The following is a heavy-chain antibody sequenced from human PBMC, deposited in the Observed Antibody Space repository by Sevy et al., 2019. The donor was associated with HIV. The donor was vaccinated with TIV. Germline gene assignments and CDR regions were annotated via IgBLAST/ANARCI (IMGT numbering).Heavy chain of an antibody. D-gene: IGHD3-22*01. CDR3: ATTKDYYDSSGYPFDY. CDR2: INGHNGNT. J-gene: IGHJ4*02. CDR1: GYIFTSYG. V-gene: IGHV1-18*01. Sequence: ASVKVSCKASGYIFTSYGISWVRQAPRQGLEWMGWINGHNGNTNYVQNLQGRVTMTTDTSTNTAYMELRSLRSDDTAVYYCATTKDYYDSSGYPFDYWGQGTLVTVSS.